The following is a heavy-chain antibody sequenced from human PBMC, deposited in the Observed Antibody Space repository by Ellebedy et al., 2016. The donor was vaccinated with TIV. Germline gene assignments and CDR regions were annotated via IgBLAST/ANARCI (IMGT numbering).Heavy chain of an antibody. CDR2: IKQDGTEK. J-gene: IGHJ4*02. CDR1: GFTFSNNY. D-gene: IGHD3-3*01. Sequence: GESLKISCAASGFTFSNNYMSWVRQAPGKGLEWVANIKQDGTEKYYVDSVKGRFTISRDNAKNSPYLQMNSLRAEDTAVYYCARDKDFWSGYFCDYWGQGTLVTVSS. V-gene: IGHV3-7*03. CDR3: ARDKDFWSGYFCDY.